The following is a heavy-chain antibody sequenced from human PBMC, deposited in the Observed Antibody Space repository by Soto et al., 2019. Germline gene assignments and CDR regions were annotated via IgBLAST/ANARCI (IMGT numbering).Heavy chain of an antibody. D-gene: IGHD1-26*01. CDR3: AKITKWELSYLDY. J-gene: IGHJ4*02. CDR2: ISGSGGST. CDR1: GSTFSSYA. Sequence: GPLLLPCSASGSTFSSYAMSWVRQAPGKGLEWVSAISGSGGSTYYADSVKGRFTISRDNSKNTLYLQMNSLRAEDTAVYYCAKITKWELSYLDYWGQGTLVTVYS. V-gene: IGHV3-23*01.